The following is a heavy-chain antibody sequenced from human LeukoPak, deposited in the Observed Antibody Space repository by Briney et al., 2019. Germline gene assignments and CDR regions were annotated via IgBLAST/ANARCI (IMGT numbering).Heavy chain of an antibody. D-gene: IGHD3-22*01. CDR1: GYTFTGCY. Sequence: ASVKVSCKASGYTFTGCYMHWVRQAPGQGLEWMGWLNPNSGGTNYAQKFQGRVTMTRDTSISTAYMELSRLRSDDTAVYYCARVASRDYYDSSGLGWFDPWGQGTLVTVSS. CDR2: LNPNSGGT. V-gene: IGHV1-2*02. J-gene: IGHJ5*02. CDR3: ARVASRDYYDSSGLGWFDP.